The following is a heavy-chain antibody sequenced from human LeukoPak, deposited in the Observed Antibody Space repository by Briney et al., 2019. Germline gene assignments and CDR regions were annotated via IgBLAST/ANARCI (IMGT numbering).Heavy chain of an antibody. V-gene: IGHV4-31*03. J-gene: IGHJ4*02. CDR2: IYYSGST. D-gene: IGHD2-15*01. CDR1: GGSISNGVYY. CDR3: ARDLGGGSFDF. Sequence: SEALSLTCTVSGGSISNGVYYWSWIRQHPGKGLEWIGYIYYSGSTYYSPSLKSRLTMSVDTSKNQFSLKLSSVTAADTAVYYCARDLGGGSFDFWGQGTLVTVSS.